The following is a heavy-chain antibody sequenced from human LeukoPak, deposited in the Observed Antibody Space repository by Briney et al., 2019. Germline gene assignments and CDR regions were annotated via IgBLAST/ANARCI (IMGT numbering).Heavy chain of an antibody. Sequence: ASVKVSCKASGYTFTSYDINWVRQATGQGLEWMGWMNPNSGNTGYAQKFQGRVSMTRNTSTNIAYMELSSLRSEDTAVYFCARRHYYETSPGYAGWFDPWGQGTLVTVSS. CDR3: ARRHYYETSPGYAGWFDP. CDR2: MNPNSGNT. CDR1: GYTFTSYD. J-gene: IGHJ5*02. D-gene: IGHD3-3*01. V-gene: IGHV1-8*01.